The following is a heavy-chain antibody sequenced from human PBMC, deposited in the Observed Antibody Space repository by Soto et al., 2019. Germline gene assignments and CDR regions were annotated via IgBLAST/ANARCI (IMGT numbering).Heavy chain of an antibody. J-gene: IGHJ4*02. Sequence: SETLSLTCAVYGGSFSGYYWSWIRQPPGKGLEWIGEINHSGSTNYNPSLKSRVTISVDTSKNQFSLKLSSVTAADTAVYYCARENRLRGLNYWGQGTLVTVSS. V-gene: IGHV4-34*01. CDR1: GGSFSGYY. CDR3: ARENRLRGLNY. CDR2: INHSGST. D-gene: IGHD3-16*01.